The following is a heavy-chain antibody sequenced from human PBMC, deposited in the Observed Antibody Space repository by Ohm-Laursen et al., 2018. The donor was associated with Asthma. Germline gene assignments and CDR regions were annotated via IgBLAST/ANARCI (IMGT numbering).Heavy chain of an antibody. D-gene: IGHD3-22*01. V-gene: IGHV4-31*03. CDR3: ARGAFYYESTGYYFFDH. CDR1: GDSINSGNNY. Sequence: TLSLTCTVSGDSINSGNNYWSWIRQHPGKGLEWIGYIYYSGLTYSNPSLRSRVIISVDTSKNQFSLNLTSVTAADTDVYYCARGAFYYESTGYYFFDHWGQGALVTVSS. CDR2: IYYSGLT. J-gene: IGHJ4*02.